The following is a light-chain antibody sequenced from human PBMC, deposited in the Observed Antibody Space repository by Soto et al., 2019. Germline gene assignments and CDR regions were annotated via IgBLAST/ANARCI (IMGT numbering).Light chain of an antibody. J-gene: IGKJ1*01. V-gene: IGKV3-15*01. Sequence: EVVMTQSPATLSVSPGERVTLSCRASQSVRGKLVWYQQRPGQAPRLRIYDASTRATGIPARFSGSGSGTDFTLTISSLQSEDFAVYYCQQYNNWPWTSGQGTKVEMK. CDR3: QQYNNWPWT. CDR1: QSVRGK. CDR2: DAS.